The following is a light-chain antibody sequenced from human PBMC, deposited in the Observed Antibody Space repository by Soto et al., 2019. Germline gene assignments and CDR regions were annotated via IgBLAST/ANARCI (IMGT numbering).Light chain of an antibody. CDR3: CSYVTSTTSNCV. CDR2: EGS. CDR1: SNDVGSYNL. J-gene: IGLJ3*02. V-gene: IGLV2-23*01. Sequence: QSVLTQPASVSGSPGQSITISCTGTSNDVGSYNLVCWYQQHPGRAPKLMIYEGSKRPSGISNRFSGSKSGNTASLTISGLRAEDEADYYCCSYVTSTTSNCVFGGGTQLTVL.